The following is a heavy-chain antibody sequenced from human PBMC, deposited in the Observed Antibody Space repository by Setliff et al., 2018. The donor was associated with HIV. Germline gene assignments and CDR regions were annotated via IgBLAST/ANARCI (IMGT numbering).Heavy chain of an antibody. CDR1: GGSINSDNYY. V-gene: IGHV4-39*01. Sequence: PSETLSLTCSVSGGSINSDNYYWGWIRQAPGKGLEWIGSIYYSGTTYCNPSLRGRVTISVERSRNQFSLTLTSVTAADTAVYYCARSKTFYDFWGGYYTHGAFKIWGLGTMVTVSS. CDR3: ARSKTFYDFWGGYYTHGAFKI. J-gene: IGHJ3*02. D-gene: IGHD3-3*01. CDR2: IYYSGTT.